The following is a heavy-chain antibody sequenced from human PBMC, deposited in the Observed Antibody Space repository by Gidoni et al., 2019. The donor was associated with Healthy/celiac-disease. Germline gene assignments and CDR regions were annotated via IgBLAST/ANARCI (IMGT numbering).Heavy chain of an antibody. V-gene: IGHV4-59*11. Sequence: QLQLQESGPGLVKPSETLSLTCTVSAGSISSHYWSWIRQPPGKGLEWIGYIYYSGSTNYNPSLKSRVTISVDTSKNQVSLMLSSVTAADTAVYYCAREPSLACYYRGWYFDLWGRVTLVTVSS. CDR1: AGSISSHY. D-gene: IGHD3-9*01. J-gene: IGHJ2*01. CDR2: IYYSGST. CDR3: AREPSLACYYRGWYFDL.